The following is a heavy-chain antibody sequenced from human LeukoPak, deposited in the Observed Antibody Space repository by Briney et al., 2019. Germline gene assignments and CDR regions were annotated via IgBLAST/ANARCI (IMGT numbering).Heavy chain of an antibody. CDR2: INQDGSQT. Sequence: GGSLRLSCTASGFVFSDYWMSWVRQAPGKGLEWLANINQDGSQTSHVDSVRGRFTVSRDNAKNSLYLQMNSLRVDDTAVYYCARDSTPGYSGYDWVFWGRGTLVTVSS. V-gene: IGHV3-7*01. J-gene: IGHJ4*02. D-gene: IGHD5-12*01. CDR1: GFVFSDYW. CDR3: ARDSTPGYSGYDWVF.